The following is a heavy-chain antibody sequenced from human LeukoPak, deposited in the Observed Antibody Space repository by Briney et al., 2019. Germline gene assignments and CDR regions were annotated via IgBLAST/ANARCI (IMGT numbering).Heavy chain of an antibody. V-gene: IGHV1-2*02. J-gene: IGHJ4*02. D-gene: IGHD5-12*01. CDR2: INPNSGGT. CDR1: GYTFTGYY. Sequence: ASVKVSCKASGYTFTGYYMHWVRQAPGQGLEWMGWINPNSGGTNYAQSFQGRVTMTRDTSISTAYMELSRLRFDDTAVYYCASGRGYSGYQINVFDYWGQGTLVTVSS. CDR3: ASGRGYSGYQINVFDY.